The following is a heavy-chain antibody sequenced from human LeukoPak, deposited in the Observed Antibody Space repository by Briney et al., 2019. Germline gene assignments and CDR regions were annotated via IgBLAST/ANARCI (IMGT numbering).Heavy chain of an antibody. CDR1: GFTFSDYG. CDR3: AKDLSTNFYDSSAFFNY. V-gene: IGHV3-30*02. CDR2: IRYDRSNK. J-gene: IGHJ4*02. D-gene: IGHD3-22*01. Sequence: PGGSLRLSCAASGFTFSDYGMHWVRQAPGKGLEWVAFIRYDRSNKYYADSVKGRFTISRDNSENTVYLQMNSLRDEDTAVYYCAKDLSTNFYDSSAFFNYWSQGTLVIVSS.